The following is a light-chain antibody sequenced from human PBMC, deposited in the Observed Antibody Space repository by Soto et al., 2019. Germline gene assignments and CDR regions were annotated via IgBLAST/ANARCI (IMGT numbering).Light chain of an antibody. J-gene: IGKJ2*01. Sequence: EIVMTQSPATLSVSPGERATLSCRASQSVSHHLAWYQKKPGQAPRLLFYGASTRATGIPARFSGSGSGTDFTLTISSLQSEDFAVYYWKQSNNWPYTCGPGTKLEIK. CDR1: QSVSHH. CDR3: KQSNNWPYT. CDR2: GAS. V-gene: IGKV3-15*01.